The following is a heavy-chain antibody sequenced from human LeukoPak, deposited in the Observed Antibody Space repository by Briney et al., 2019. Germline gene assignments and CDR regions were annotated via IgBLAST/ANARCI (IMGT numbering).Heavy chain of an antibody. CDR3: ARVQWELLYPDY. CDR1: GFTFSSYA. V-gene: IGHV3-23*01. Sequence: GGSLRLSCAASGFTFSSYAMSWVRQAPGKGLEWVSAISGSGGNTYYADSVKGRFTISRDNSKNTLYLQMNSLRADDTAVYYCARVQWELLYPDYWGQGTLVTVSS. CDR2: ISGSGGNT. J-gene: IGHJ4*02. D-gene: IGHD1-26*01.